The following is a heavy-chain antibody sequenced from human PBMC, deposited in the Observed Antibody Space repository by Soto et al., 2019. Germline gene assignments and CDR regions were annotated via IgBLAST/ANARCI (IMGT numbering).Heavy chain of an antibody. CDR1: GGSISSYY. CDR2: IYYSGST. Sequence: SETLSLTCTVSGGSISSYYWSWIRQPPGKGLEWIGYIYYSGSTNYNPSLKSRVTISVDTSKNQFSLKLSSVTAADTAVDYCARGGPYYYDSSGYYSDYWGQGTLGTVSS. V-gene: IGHV4-59*01. CDR3: ARGGPYYYDSSGYYSDY. D-gene: IGHD3-22*01. J-gene: IGHJ4*02.